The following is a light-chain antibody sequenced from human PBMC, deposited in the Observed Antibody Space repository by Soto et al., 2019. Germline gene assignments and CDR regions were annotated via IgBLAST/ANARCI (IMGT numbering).Light chain of an antibody. V-gene: IGKV3-20*01. CDR3: QQYGSSPPIT. J-gene: IGKJ4*01. CDR2: GAS. Sequence: EIVLTQSPGTLSLSPGERATLSCRASQSVSVNSLAWYQQKPGQAPRLLIYGASSRATGIPDRFSGSGSGTDFTLTISRLEPEDFAVYYCQQYGSSPPITFGGGTKVDIK. CDR1: QSVSVNS.